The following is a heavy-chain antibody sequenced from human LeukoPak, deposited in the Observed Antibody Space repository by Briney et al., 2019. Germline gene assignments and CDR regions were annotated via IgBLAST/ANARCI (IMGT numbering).Heavy chain of an antibody. CDR3: ARGTVTPYYYYMDV. J-gene: IGHJ6*03. D-gene: IGHD4-17*01. CDR1: GGSISSYY. Sequence: SETLSLTCTVSGGSISSYYWSWIRQPPGKGLEWIGYIYYSGSTNYNPSLKSRVTISVDTSKNQFSLKLSSVTAADTAVYYCARGTVTPYYYYMDVWGKGTTVTVSS. CDR2: IYYSGST. V-gene: IGHV4-59*08.